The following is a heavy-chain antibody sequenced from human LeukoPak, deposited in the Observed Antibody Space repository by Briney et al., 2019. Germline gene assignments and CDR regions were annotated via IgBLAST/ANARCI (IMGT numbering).Heavy chain of an antibody. D-gene: IGHD4-23*01. Sequence: PSETLSLTCTVSGASVNSNIYYWSWIRQPPGKGLQWIGYIYYSGSTNYNPSLESRVTISVDTSKNQFSLKLTSVTAADTAVYYCARLREDYGGNSRFDYWGQGTLVTVSS. J-gene: IGHJ4*02. CDR3: ARLREDYGGNSRFDY. V-gene: IGHV4-61*01. CDR1: GASVNSNIYY. CDR2: IYYSGST.